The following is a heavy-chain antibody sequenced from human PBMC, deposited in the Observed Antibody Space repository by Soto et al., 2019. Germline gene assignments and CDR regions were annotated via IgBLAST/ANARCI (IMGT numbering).Heavy chain of an antibody. CDR2: IYYSGST. J-gene: IGHJ4*02. CDR3: ARQLRDDHFLY. V-gene: IGHV4-39*01. CDR1: GGSIGTGSYY. Sequence: SETLSLTCTVSGGSIGTGSYYWGWIRQPPGKGLEWIGSIYYSGSTYYNPSLKSRVTISVDTSKNQFSLKLSSVTAADTAVYYCARQLRDDHFLYWGQGTLVTVSS. D-gene: IGHD3-3*02.